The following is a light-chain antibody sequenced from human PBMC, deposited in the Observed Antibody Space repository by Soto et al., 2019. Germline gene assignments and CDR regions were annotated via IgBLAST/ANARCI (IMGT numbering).Light chain of an antibody. CDR2: KAS. CDR1: QSISSW. J-gene: IGKJ2*01. Sequence: DIQMTQSPSTLSASVGDRVTITCRASQSISSWLAWYQQKPGTAPKLLIYKASTLESGVPSRFSGSRSGTEFTLTVSSLQPDDFATYYCQQYNDSFPYTFGQGTTVDIK. V-gene: IGKV1-5*03. CDR3: QQYNDSFPYT.